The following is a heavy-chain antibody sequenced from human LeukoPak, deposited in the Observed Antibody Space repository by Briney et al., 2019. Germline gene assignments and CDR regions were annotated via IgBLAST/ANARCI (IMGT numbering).Heavy chain of an antibody. CDR3: ASLSSWSQVLDV. V-gene: IGHV3-48*04. CDR2: ISRSGDTM. Sequence: GGSLRLSCAASGFTLSSYGMSWVRQASGKGLEWVSSISRSGDTMYYIDSVKGRFTISRDSAKNSLYLQMSSLRAEDTAAYYCASLSSWSQVLDVWGKGTAVSVSS. CDR1: GFTLSSYG. D-gene: IGHD6-13*01. J-gene: IGHJ6*04.